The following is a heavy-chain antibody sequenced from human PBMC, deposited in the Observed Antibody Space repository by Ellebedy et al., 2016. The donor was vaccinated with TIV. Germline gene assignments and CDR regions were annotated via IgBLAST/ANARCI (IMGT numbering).Heavy chain of an antibody. CDR2: IYSSGGT. CDR1: GFTFSSFW. V-gene: IGHV3-23*05. D-gene: IGHD6-19*01. Sequence: GESLKISCVGSGFTFSSFWMSWVRQAPGRGLEWVSTIYSSGGTYYAGSVKGRFTISRDNSKNTLYLQMNSLRAEDTAVYYCAGGISVAGTSLGFWGQGTLVTVSS. J-gene: IGHJ4*02. CDR3: AGGISVAGTSLGF.